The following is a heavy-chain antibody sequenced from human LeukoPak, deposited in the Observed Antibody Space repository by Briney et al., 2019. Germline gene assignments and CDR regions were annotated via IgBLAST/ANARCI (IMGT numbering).Heavy chain of an antibody. CDR3: AKEIYYDSTSASNGFDL. D-gene: IGHD3-22*01. V-gene: IGHV3-33*06. J-gene: IGHJ3*01. CDR1: GYTFSSYA. CDR2: IWYDGSKK. Sequence: GGSLRLSCRASGYTFSSYAMHWVRQAPGKGLEWVALIWYDGSKKNYADSVQDRFTISRDNSKDTLYLQLNSLRVEDTAVYHCAKEIYYDSTSASNGFDLWGQGTMVIVSS.